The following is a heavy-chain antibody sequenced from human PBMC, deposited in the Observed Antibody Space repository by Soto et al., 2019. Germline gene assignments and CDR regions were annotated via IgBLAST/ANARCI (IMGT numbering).Heavy chain of an antibody. CDR1: GYTFTSYG. Sequence: QFQLVQSGAEVKKPGASVKVSCKASGYTFTSYGISWVRQAPGQGLEGMGWISAYNGNTNYAQKLQGRVTMTTDTSTSTAYMALRSLRSDDTAVYYCARDKRGRYHSSYYYYGMDVWGQGTTVTVSS. V-gene: IGHV1-18*01. J-gene: IGHJ6*02. CDR3: ARDKRGRYHSSYYYYGMDV. D-gene: IGHD1-26*01. CDR2: ISAYNGNT.